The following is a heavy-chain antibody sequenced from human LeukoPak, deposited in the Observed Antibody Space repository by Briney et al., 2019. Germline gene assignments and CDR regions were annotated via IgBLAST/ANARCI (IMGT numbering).Heavy chain of an antibody. Sequence: ASVKVSCKASGYTFTSSGISWVRQAPGQGLQWMGWISTNNGNTNYAQKFQGRVTMTRDTSMSTAYMELRSLRPDDTAVYYCARPDVSQGITIWGHGTLVTVSS. J-gene: IGHJ4*01. CDR1: GYTFTSSG. CDR2: ISTNNGNT. D-gene: IGHD3-10*01. V-gene: IGHV1-18*01. CDR3: ARPDVSQGITI.